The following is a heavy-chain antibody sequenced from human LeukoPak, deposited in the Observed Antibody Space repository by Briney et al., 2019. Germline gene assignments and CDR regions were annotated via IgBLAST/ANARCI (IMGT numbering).Heavy chain of an antibody. CDR2: IIPIFGTT. Sequence: GSSVKVSCKASGGTFSSYAISWVRQAPGQGLEWMGGIIPIFGTTNYAQKFQGRVTITTDESTSTAYMELSSLRSEDTAVYHCAGSVVIPAAIPNWFDPWGQGNLVTVSS. D-gene: IGHD2-2*01. V-gene: IGHV1-69*05. CDR1: GGTFSSYA. CDR3: AGSVVIPAAIPNWFDP. J-gene: IGHJ5*02.